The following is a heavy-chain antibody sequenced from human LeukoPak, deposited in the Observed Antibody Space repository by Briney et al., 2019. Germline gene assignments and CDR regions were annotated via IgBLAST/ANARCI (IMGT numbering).Heavy chain of an antibody. D-gene: IGHD5-12*01. V-gene: IGHV4-59*08. CDR2: IYYSGST. CDR1: GGSISSYY. Sequence: KASETLSLTCTVSGGSISSYYWSWIRQPPGKGLEWIGYIYYSGSTNYNPSLKSRVTISVDTSKNQFSLNVSSVTAADTAVYYCARATSSYFYYMDVWGKGTTVTISS. J-gene: IGHJ6*03. CDR3: ARATSSYFYYMDV.